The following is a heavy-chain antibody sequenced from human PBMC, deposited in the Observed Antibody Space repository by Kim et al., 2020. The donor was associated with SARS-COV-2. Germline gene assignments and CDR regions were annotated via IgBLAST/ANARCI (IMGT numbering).Heavy chain of an antibody. CDR2: IYYSGTT. Sequence: SETLSLTCTVSSDSISSGSYYWGWIRQPPGKGLEWIGSIYYSGTTYYNPPLKSRVTISVDTSKNQFSLKLSYVTAADTAVYYCARHRKYDDIMTGYNPHFDYWGQGTLVTVSS. CDR1: SDSISSGSYY. D-gene: IGHD3-9*01. CDR3: ARHRKYDDIMTGYNPHFDY. J-gene: IGHJ4*02. V-gene: IGHV4-39*01.